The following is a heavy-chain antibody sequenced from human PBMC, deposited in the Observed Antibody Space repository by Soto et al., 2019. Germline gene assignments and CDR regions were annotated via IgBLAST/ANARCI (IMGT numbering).Heavy chain of an antibody. CDR2: ISAHNGNT. CDR3: ARGRYGDY. Sequence: QVHLVQSGAEVKKPGASVKVSCKGSGYALTTYGITLVRQAPGQGLEWMGWISAHNGNTNYAQKLQGRVTVTRDTSTSTAYMELRSLRSDDTAVYYCARGRYGDYWGQGALVTVSS. V-gene: IGHV1-18*01. CDR1: GYALTTYG. D-gene: IGHD1-1*01. J-gene: IGHJ4*02.